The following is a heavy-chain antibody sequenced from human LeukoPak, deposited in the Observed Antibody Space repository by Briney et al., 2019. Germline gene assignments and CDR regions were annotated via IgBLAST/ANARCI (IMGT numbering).Heavy chain of an antibody. Sequence: GGSLRLSCAASGFTFSSYEMNWVRQAPGKGLEWVSYISSSGSTIYYADSVKGRFTISRDNAKNSLYLQMNSLRAEDTAVYYCARAECSSSWYGVNWFDPWGQGTLVTVSS. D-gene: IGHD6-13*01. V-gene: IGHV3-48*03. CDR1: GFTFSSYE. J-gene: IGHJ5*02. CDR3: ARAECSSSWYGVNWFDP. CDR2: ISSSGSTI.